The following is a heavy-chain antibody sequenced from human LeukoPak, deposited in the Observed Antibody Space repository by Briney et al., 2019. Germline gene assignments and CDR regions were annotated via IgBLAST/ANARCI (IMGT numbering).Heavy chain of an antibody. CDR1: GYSISSGYY. CDR3: ARHLTTYYDILTGPSDAFDI. Sequence: PSETLSLTCAVSGYSISSGYYWGWIQQPPGKGLEWIGSIYHSGSTYYNPSLKSRVTISVDTSKNQFSLKLSSVTAADTAVYYCARHLTTYYDILTGPSDAFDIWGQGTMVTVSS. J-gene: IGHJ3*02. V-gene: IGHV4-38-2*01. D-gene: IGHD3-9*01. CDR2: IYHSGST.